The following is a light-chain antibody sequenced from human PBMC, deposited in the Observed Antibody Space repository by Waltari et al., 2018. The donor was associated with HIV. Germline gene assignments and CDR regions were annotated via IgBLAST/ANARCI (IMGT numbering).Light chain of an antibody. CDR2: SNN. J-gene: IGLJ3*02. V-gene: IGLV1-44*01. CDR1: NSNIGSNS. Sequence: QSVLTQPPSASGTPGQRVTISCSGRNSNIGSNSVNWYQQVPGTAPKLLIYSNNQRPSGVPDRFSGSKSGNSASLAISGLRSEDEADYYCSTWDDSQNGRVFGGGTKLTVL. CDR3: STWDDSQNGRV.